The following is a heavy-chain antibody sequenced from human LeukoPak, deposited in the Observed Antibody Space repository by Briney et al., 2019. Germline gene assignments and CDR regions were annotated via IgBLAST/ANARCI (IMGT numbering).Heavy chain of an antibody. CDR3: ARGTMFPYYSDY. D-gene: IGHD3-10*02. CDR1: GGTFSSYA. J-gene: IGHJ4*02. V-gene: IGHV1-69*06. Sequence: ASVKVSCKASGGTFSSYAISWVRQAPGQGLEWMGGIIPIFGTANYAQKFQGRVTITADKSTSTAYMELNSLRAEDTAVYYCARGTMFPYYSDYWGQGTLVTVSS. CDR2: IIPIFGTA.